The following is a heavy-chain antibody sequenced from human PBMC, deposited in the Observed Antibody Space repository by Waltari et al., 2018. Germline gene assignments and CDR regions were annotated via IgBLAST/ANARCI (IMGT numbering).Heavy chain of an antibody. CDR2: IKQDGSEK. J-gene: IGHJ4*02. Sequence: EVQLVESGGGLVQPGGSLRLSCVASGLTFSNYWMSWVRQAPGKGLGWVANIKQDGSEKYYVDSVKGRFSISRDNAKDSLFLQMNSLRADDTAVYFCARDFDYWGQGILVTVSS. V-gene: IGHV3-7*01. CDR3: ARDFDY. CDR1: GLTFSNYW.